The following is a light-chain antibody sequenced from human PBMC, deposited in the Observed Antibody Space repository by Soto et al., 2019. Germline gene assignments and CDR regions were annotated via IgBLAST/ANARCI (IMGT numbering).Light chain of an antibody. J-gene: IGLJ6*01. CDR2: YDS. V-gene: IGLV3-21*04. CDR1: NIGSKS. CDR3: QVWDSSSDRNV. Sequence: SYELTQPPSVSVAPGKTARITCGGNNIGSKSVHWYQQKPGQAPVLVIYYDSDRPSGIPERFSGSNSGNTATLTISRVEAGDEADYYGQVWDSSSDRNVFGSGTQLTVL.